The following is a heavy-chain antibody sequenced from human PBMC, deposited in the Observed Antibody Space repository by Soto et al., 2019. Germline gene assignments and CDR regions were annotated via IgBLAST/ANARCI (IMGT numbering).Heavy chain of an antibody. CDR3: ASNRLYAVRYYYGMDV. Sequence: GGSLGLSCAASGFTFSDYYMSWIRQAAGKGLEWVSYITNSSSYTNDADSVKGRFTISRDNAKNSLYLQMNSLRAEDTAVYYCASNRLYAVRYYYGMDVWGQGTTVTVSS. D-gene: IGHD3-10*01. V-gene: IGHV3-11*06. CDR1: GFTFSDYY. CDR2: ITNSSSYT. J-gene: IGHJ6*02.